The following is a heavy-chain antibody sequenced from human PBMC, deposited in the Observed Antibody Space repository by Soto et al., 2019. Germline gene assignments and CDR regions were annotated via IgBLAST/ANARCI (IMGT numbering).Heavy chain of an antibody. Sequence: QLQLQESGPGLVKPSETLSLTCTVSGGSIRSNSYYWAWIRQPPGKGLEWIGSIDSSGFAYYNPSLKSPVTISVDTSNNHFSLNLNSVTAADTAVYFCARTSGGSYTWIAYWGQGTLVTVSS. CDR1: GGSIRSNSYY. J-gene: IGHJ4*02. CDR3: ARTSGGSYTWIAY. D-gene: IGHD1-26*01. V-gene: IGHV4-39*02. CDR2: IDSSGFA.